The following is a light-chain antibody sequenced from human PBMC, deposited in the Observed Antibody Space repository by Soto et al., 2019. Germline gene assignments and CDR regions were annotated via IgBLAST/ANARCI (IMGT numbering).Light chain of an antibody. J-gene: IGLJ1*01. CDR1: SSNIGANYD. CDR2: ANN. V-gene: IGLV1-40*01. CDR3: QSYDSSLSAYV. Sequence: QSVLTQPPSVSGAPRQRVSISCTGSSSNIGANYDVHWYQHLPGTDPKLLIYANNNRPSGVPDRFSGSRSGTSASLAITGLQAEDEADYYCQSYDSSLSAYVFGTGTKLTVL.